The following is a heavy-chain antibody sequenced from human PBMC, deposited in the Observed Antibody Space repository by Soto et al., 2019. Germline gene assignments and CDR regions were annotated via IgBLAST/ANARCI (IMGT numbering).Heavy chain of an antibody. Sequence: EVQLVESGGGLVKPGGSLRLSCAASGFTFSTYAMSWVRQAPGKGLEWVSAISGSGSSRYYADSAKGRFTISRDNSKNTLFLQLNSLRAEDTAVYYCAKELLRLGESLERYFDYWGQGTLFTVSS. J-gene: IGHJ4*02. CDR3: AKELLRLGESLERYFDY. CDR2: ISGSGSSR. V-gene: IGHV3-23*04. CDR1: GFTFSTYA. D-gene: IGHD3-10*01.